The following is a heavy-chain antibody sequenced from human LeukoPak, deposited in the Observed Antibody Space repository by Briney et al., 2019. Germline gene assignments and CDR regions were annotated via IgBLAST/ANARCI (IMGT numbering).Heavy chain of an antibody. Sequence: GASVKVSCKASGGTFSSYAISWVRQAPGQGLEWMGGIIPIFGTANYAQKFQGRVTNTADKSTSTAYMELSSLRSEDTAVYYCARGRPPYDILTQTYDYWGQGALVTVSS. D-gene: IGHD3-9*01. J-gene: IGHJ4*02. V-gene: IGHV1-69*06. CDR2: IIPIFGTA. CDR1: GGTFSSYA. CDR3: ARGRPPYDILTQTYDY.